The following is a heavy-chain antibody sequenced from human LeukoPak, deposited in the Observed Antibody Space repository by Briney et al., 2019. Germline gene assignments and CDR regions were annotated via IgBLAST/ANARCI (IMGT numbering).Heavy chain of an antibody. D-gene: IGHD3-10*01. Sequence: SETLSLTCTVSGGSISSYYWSWIRQPPGKGLEWIGYIYYSGSTNYNPSLKSRVTISVDTSKNQFSLKLSSVTAADTAVYYCARVHSDSGRYYYYYYYMDVWGKGTTVTISS. V-gene: IGHV4-59*01. CDR2: IYYSGST. CDR1: GGSISSYY. J-gene: IGHJ6*03. CDR3: ARVHSDSGRYYYYYYYMDV.